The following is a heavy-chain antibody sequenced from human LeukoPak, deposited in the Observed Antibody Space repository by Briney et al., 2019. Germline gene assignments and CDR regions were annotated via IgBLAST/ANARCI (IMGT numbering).Heavy chain of an antibody. V-gene: IGHV3-23*01. CDR1: GFTFSTYA. Sequence: GGSLRLSCAASGFTFSTYAMSWVRQAPGKGLEWVSTISGGGDSTYYTDSVKGRFAISRDNSKNTLYLQMNSLRAEDTAVYYCARHYIDGQLWSNFDYWGQGTLVTVSS. J-gene: IGHJ4*02. D-gene: IGHD5-18*01. CDR3: ARHYIDGQLWSNFDY. CDR2: ISGGGDST.